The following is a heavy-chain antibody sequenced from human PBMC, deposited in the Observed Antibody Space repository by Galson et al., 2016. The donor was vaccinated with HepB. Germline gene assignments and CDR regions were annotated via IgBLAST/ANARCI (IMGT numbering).Heavy chain of an antibody. CDR3: AKDASGSYYENWLDP. J-gene: IGHJ5*02. D-gene: IGHD1-26*01. Sequence: SLRLSCAASGFKFDDYAMHWVRQTPGKGLEWVSGIRWNSGSIGYADSVKGRFTISRDNSKNTLYLQMNSLRAEDTAVYYCAKDASGSYYENWLDPWGQGTLVTVSS. V-gene: IGHV3-9*01. CDR2: IRWNSGSI. CDR1: GFKFDDYA.